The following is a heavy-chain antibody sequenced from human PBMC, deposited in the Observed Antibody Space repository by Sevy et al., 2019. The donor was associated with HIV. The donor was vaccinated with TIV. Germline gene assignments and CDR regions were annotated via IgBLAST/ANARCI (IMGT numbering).Heavy chain of an antibody. V-gene: IGHV4-61*01. CDR2: IYYSGST. J-gene: IGHJ6*02. CDR1: DGSVSSGSYY. Sequence: SETLSLTCTVSDGSVSSGSYYWSWIRQPPGKGLEWIGYIYYSGSTNYNPSLKSRVTISVDTSKNQFSLKLSSVTAADTAVYYCARDMRQGILPTYGMDVWGQGTTVTVSS. D-gene: IGHD1-26*01. CDR3: ARDMRQGILPTYGMDV.